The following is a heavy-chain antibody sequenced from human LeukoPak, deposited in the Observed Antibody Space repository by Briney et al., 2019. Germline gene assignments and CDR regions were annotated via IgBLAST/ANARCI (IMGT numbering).Heavy chain of an antibody. J-gene: IGHJ6*02. V-gene: IGHV4-30-2*01. Sequence: SDTLSLTCAVSGGSISSVGRSWSWLRQPPGKGLEWIGYIYHSGSTYYNPSLKSRVTISVDRSKNQFSLKLSSVTAADTAVYYCARDRGDGMDVWGQGTTVTVSS. CDR1: GGSISSVGRS. CDR2: IYHSGST. CDR3: ARDRGDGMDV.